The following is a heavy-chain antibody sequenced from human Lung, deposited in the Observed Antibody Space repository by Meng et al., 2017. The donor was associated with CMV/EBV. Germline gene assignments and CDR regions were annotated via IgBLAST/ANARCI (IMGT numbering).Heavy chain of an antibody. D-gene: IGHD2-15*01. Sequence: ESXKISXAASGFTFSSYSMNWVRQAPGKGLEWVSSISSSSSYIYYADSVKGRFTISRDNAKNSLYLQMNSLRAEDTAVYYCARDLSGIVVVVAADYWYFDLWGHGTLVTVSS. J-gene: IGHJ2*01. V-gene: IGHV3-21*01. CDR1: GFTFSSYS. CDR3: ARDLSGIVVVVAADYWYFDL. CDR2: ISSSSSYI.